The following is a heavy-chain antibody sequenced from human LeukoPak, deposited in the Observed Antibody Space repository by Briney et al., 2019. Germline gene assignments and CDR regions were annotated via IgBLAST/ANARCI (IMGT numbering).Heavy chain of an antibody. V-gene: IGHV3-74*01. J-gene: IGHJ4*02. CDR3: ARSQWDPKD. D-gene: IGHD1-26*01. CDR1: GFIFRGYW. Sequence: QPGGSLRLSCAASGFIFRGYWMHWVRQAPGKGLVWVSRINSDGSSTNYADSVKGRFTISRDNAKNSLYLQMNSLRAEDTAVYYCARSQWDPKDWGQGTLVTVSS. CDR2: INSDGSST.